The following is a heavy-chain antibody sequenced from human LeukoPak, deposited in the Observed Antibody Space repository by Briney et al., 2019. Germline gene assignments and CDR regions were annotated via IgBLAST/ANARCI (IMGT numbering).Heavy chain of an antibody. D-gene: IGHD4-17*01. CDR2: ISGSGGST. CDR3: AKGRAFYGDYDC. CDR1: GISFSNYA. J-gene: IGHJ4*02. Sequence: GGSLRLSCAASGISFSNYAMSWVRQAPGKGLEWVSAISGSGGSTFYADSVKGRFTISRDNSKNTLNLQMNSLRGADTAIYYCAKGRAFYGDYDCWGQGTLVTVSS. V-gene: IGHV3-23*01.